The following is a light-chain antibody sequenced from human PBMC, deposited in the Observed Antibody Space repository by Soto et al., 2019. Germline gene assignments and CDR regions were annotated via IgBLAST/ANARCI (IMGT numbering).Light chain of an antibody. V-gene: IGKV3-15*01. CDR2: GAA. J-gene: IGKJ2*01. CDR1: QSVSSN. CDR3: QQYNNWPPYT. Sequence: EIVMTQSPATLSVSPGERATLSCRASQSVSSNLAWYQQKPGRAPRILIYGAASSATGSPARLSGSGSGTEYTITIISLQSEDFAVYYCQQYNNWPPYTFGRGTKLEIK.